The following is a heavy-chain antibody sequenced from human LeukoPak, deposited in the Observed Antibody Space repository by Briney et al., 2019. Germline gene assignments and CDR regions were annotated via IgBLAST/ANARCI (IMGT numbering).Heavy chain of an antibody. CDR2: ISSSSSYI. CDR1: GFTFSSYW. V-gene: IGHV3-21*03. D-gene: IGHD4-23*01. J-gene: IGHJ4*02. Sequence: GGSLRLSCAASGFTFSSYWMSWVRQAPGKGLEWVSSISSSSSYIYYADSVKGRFTISRDNAKNSLYLQMNSLRAEDTAVYYCARDVDYGGNSVDYWGQGTLVTVSS. CDR3: ARDVDYGGNSVDY.